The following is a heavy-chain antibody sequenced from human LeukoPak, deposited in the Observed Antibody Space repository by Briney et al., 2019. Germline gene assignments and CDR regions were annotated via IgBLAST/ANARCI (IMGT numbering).Heavy chain of an antibody. V-gene: IGHV3-21*01. Sequence: GGSLRLSCAASGFTFSSYGMNWVRQAPGKGLEWVSFISSSSSYIYYADSVKGRFTISRDNAKNSLYLQMNSLRAEDTAVYYCARDLRSSGYYAFDYWGEGTLVTVSS. CDR3: ARDLRSSGYYAFDY. J-gene: IGHJ4*02. D-gene: IGHD3-22*01. CDR2: ISSSSSYI. CDR1: GFTFSSYG.